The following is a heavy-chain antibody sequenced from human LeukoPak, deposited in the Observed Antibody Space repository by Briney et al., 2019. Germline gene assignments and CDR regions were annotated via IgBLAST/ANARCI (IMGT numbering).Heavy chain of an antibody. V-gene: IGHV4-59*08. CDR1: GGSISSYY. J-gene: IGHJ4*02. Sequence: PSETLSLTCTVSGGSISSYYWSWIRQPPGKGLEWIGYIYYSGSANYNPSLKSRVTISVDTSKNQFSQKLSFVTAADTAVYYCARHMGEDIVLMVYAFDYWGQGTLVTVSS. CDR2: IYYSGSA. CDR3: ARHMGEDIVLMVYAFDY. D-gene: IGHD2-8*01.